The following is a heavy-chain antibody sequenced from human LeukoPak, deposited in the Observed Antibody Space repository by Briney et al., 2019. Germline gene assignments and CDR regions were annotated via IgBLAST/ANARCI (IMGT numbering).Heavy chain of an antibody. J-gene: IGHJ4*02. CDR2: INPNSGGT. CDR3: ATAPLGEPQEY. D-gene: IGHD4-17*01. CDR1: GYTFTGYY. V-gene: IGHV1-2*02. Sequence: GASVKVSCKASGYTFTGYYMHWVRQAPGQGLEWMAWINPNSGGTNYAQKFQGRVTVTRDTSITTAYLELSRLRSDDTAVYYCATAPLGEPQEYWGQGTLVTVSS.